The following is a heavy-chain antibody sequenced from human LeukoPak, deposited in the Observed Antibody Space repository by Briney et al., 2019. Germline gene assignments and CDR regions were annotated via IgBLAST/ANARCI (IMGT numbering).Heavy chain of an antibody. V-gene: IGHV3-72*01. CDR2: TRNKTKSYST. Sequence: GGSLRLSCAVSGFTFSDHYMDWVRQAPGKGLEWVGRTRNKTKSYSTEYAASVKGRFTISRDDSKNSLYLQMNSLKTEDMAVYYCGRGLADWGQGTLVTVSS. J-gene: IGHJ4*02. CDR1: GFTFSDHY. CDR3: GRGLAD.